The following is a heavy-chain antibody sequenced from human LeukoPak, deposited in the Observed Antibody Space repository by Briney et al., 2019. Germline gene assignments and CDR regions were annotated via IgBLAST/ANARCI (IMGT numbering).Heavy chain of an antibody. CDR1: GFTFSNAW. CDR2: IKSKTDGGTT. J-gene: IGHJ4*02. Sequence: GGSLRLSCAASGFTFSNAWMSWVRQAPGNGLEWVGRIKSKTDGGTTDYAAPVKGRFTISRDDSKNTLYLQMNSLKTEDTAVYYCTTDGEGYCSGGSCYSSFDYWGQGTLVTVSS. V-gene: IGHV3-15*01. D-gene: IGHD2-15*01. CDR3: TTDGEGYCSGGSCYSSFDY.